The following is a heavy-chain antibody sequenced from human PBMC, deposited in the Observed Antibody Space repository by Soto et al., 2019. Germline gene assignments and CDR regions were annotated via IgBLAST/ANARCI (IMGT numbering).Heavy chain of an antibody. CDR3: ARDRGYYDSSGYFDY. D-gene: IGHD3-22*01. J-gene: IGHJ4*02. CDR2: ISYDGTKK. Sequence: GGSLRLSCAASGFTFRTQGMHWVRQAPGKGLEWVALISYDGTKKYYAVSVKGRFTITRYNAKNQLYLQMNSLRAEDTAVYYCARDRGYYDSSGYFDYWGQGTLVTVSS. V-gene: IGHV3-30*03. CDR1: GFTFRTQG.